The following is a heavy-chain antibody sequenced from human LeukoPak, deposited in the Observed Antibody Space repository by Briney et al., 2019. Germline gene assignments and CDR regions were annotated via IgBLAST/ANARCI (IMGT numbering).Heavy chain of an antibody. CDR2: ISSSSSYI. D-gene: IGHD3-10*01. CDR3: ARVRMVRGADAFDI. J-gene: IGHJ3*02. Sequence: GSLRLSCAASGSTFSSYSMNWVRQAPGKGLEWVSSISSSSSYIYYADSVKGRFTISRDNAKNSLYLQMNSLRAEDTAVYYCARVRMVRGADAFDIWGQGTMVTVSS. CDR1: GSTFSSYS. V-gene: IGHV3-21*01.